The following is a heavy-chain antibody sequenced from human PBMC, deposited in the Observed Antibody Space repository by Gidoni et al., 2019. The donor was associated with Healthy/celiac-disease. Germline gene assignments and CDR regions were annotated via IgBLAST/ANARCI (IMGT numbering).Heavy chain of an antibody. CDR3: ARDHLPARFDAFDI. CDR2: IYPGDSDT. V-gene: IGHV5-51*01. Sequence: EVQLVPSGAELNEPAESLTISCKGSGYSCTSYWIGWVRQMPGKGLEWMGLIYPGDSDTRYSPSFQGQVTISADKSISTAYLQWSSLKASDTAMYYCARDHLPARFDAFDIWGQGTLVTVSS. J-gene: IGHJ3*02. D-gene: IGHD2-2*01. CDR1: GYSCTSYW.